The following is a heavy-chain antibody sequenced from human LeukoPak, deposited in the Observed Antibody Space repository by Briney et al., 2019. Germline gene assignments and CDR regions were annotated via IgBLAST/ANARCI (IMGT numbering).Heavy chain of an antibody. D-gene: IGHD3-3*01. Sequence: PGGSLRLSCAVSGFTFSSYSMNWVREAPGKGLERVSSISSSSSTIYYAASVKGRFTISRDNAKNSLYLQMNSLRAEDTAVYYCARVPEGTIFGVLISPYYYYYMDVWGKGTTVTVSS. CDR1: GFTFSSYS. V-gene: IGHV3-48*01. J-gene: IGHJ6*03. CDR3: ARVPEGTIFGVLISPYYYYYMDV. CDR2: ISSSSSTI.